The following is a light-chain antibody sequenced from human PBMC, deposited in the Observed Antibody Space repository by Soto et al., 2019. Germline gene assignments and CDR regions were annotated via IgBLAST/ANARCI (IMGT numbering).Light chain of an antibody. Sequence: QSVLTQPASVSGSPGQSITISCTGTSSDVGNYKYVSWYQQHPGKAPKLMIYEVSNRPSGVSNRFSGSKSGNTASLTISGLQAEDETDYYCFSYTSSGTXVFGTGTKVNV. CDR3: FSYTSSGTXV. J-gene: IGLJ1*01. CDR1: SSDVGNYKY. CDR2: EVS. V-gene: IGLV2-14*01.